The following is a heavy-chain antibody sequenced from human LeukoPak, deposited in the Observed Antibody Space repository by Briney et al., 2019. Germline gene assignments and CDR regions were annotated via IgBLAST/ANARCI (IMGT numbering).Heavy chain of an antibody. CDR3: AKGLYGLGMLTYDGFDI. J-gene: IGHJ3*02. D-gene: IGHD3-10*01. V-gene: IGHV3-9*01. CDR1: GFRFNAFA. Sequence: GRSLRLSCAASGFRFNAFAIHWVREAPGKGLEWVSGVGWDSTSVAYADSVKGRFTISRDNAQNSVYLQMNSLRIEDTALYYCAKGLYGLGMLTYDGFDIWGQGTMVTVSS. CDR2: VGWDSTSV.